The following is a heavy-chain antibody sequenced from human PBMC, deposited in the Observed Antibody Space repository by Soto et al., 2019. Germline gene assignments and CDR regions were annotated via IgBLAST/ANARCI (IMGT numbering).Heavy chain of an antibody. Sequence: QVQLVESGGGVVQPGRSLRLSCGASGFTFSTYVMHWVRQAPGKGLEWVAVISYDGSTKYYADSVKGRFTISRDNSKNTLYLQMNSLRPEDTAVYYCARDIADYSDYGGSFQHLGQGTLVTVSS. CDR3: ARDIADYSDYGGSFQH. J-gene: IGHJ1*01. CDR1: GFTFSTYV. CDR2: ISYDGSTK. D-gene: IGHD4-17*01. V-gene: IGHV3-30-3*01.